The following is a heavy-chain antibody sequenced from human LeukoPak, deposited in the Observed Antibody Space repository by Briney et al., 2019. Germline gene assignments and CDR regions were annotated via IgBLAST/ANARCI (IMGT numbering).Heavy chain of an antibody. V-gene: IGHV3-43D*03. D-gene: IGHD1-26*01. CDR2: ISWDGGST. J-gene: IGHJ6*03. Sequence: TGGSLRLSCAASGFTFDDYAMHWVRQAPGKGLEWVSLISWDGGSTYYADSVKGRFTISRDNSKNSLYLQMDSLRGEDTALYYCAKGSGIYWRSMDVWGKGTTVTVSS. CDR3: AKGSGIYWRSMDV. CDR1: GFTFDDYA.